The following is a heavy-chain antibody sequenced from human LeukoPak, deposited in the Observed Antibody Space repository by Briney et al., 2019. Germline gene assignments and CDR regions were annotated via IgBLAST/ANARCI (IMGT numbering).Heavy chain of an antibody. CDR1: GYTLTELS. CDR2: FDPEDGET. Sequence: GASVKVSCKVSGYTLTELSMHWVRQAPGKGLEWMGGFDPEDGETIYAQKFQGRVTMTEDTSTDTAYKELSSLRSEDTAVYYCATDQVGATAPHYWGQGTLVTVSS. D-gene: IGHD1-26*01. CDR3: ATDQVGATAPHY. J-gene: IGHJ4*02. V-gene: IGHV1-24*01.